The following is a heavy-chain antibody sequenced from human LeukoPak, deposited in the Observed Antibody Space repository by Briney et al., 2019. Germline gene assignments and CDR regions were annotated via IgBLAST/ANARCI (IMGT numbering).Heavy chain of an antibody. Sequence: GGSLRLSCAASGFTFSSYAMHWVRQAPGKGLEWVAVISYDGSNKYYADSVKGRFTISRDNSKNTLYLQMNSLRAEDTAVYYCARASMALYYFDYWGQGTLVTVSS. CDR2: ISYDGSNK. CDR1: GFTFSSYA. J-gene: IGHJ4*02. CDR3: ARASMALYYFDY. V-gene: IGHV3-30*04. D-gene: IGHD2/OR15-2a*01.